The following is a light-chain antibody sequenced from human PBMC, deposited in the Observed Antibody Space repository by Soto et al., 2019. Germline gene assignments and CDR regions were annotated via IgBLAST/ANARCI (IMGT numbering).Light chain of an antibody. V-gene: IGLV2-14*01. CDR3: TSYTSSSTLYV. Sequence: QSALTQPASVSGSPGQSITISCTGTSSDVGGYNSVSWYQQHPGKAPKLMIYEVSNRPSGASYRFSGSKSGNTASLTISGLQAEDEADYYCTSYTSSSTLYVFGTGTKVTLL. CDR2: EVS. J-gene: IGLJ1*01. CDR1: SSDVGGYNS.